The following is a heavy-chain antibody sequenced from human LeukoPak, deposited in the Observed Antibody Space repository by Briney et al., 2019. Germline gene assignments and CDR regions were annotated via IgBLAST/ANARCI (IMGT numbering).Heavy chain of an antibody. D-gene: IGHD3-16*02. CDR1: GFTFSSYW. CDR3: ARVGGDDYVWGSYRSGIDS. CDR2: INSDETST. V-gene: IGHV3-74*01. J-gene: IGHJ4*02. Sequence: PGGSLRLSCAASGFTFSSYWMHWVRQAPGKGLVWVSRINSDETSTNYAHSVMGRFTISRDNAKNTLYLQMNSLRAEDTAVYYCARVGGDDYVWGSYRSGIDSWGQGTLVTVSS.